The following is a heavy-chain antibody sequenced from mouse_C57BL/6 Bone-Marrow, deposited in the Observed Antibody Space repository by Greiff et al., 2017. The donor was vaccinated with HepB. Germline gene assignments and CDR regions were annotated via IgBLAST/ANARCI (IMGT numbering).Heavy chain of an antibody. J-gene: IGHJ1*03. D-gene: IGHD1-1*01. CDR1: GFNIKDDY. Sequence: EVQLQQSGAELVRPGASVKLSCTASGFNIKDDYMHWVKQRPEQGLEWIGWIDPENGDTEYASKFQGKATITADTSSNTAYLQLSSLTSEDTAVYYCTTQRLLLRYWYFDVWGTGTTVTVSS. CDR2: IDPENGDT. CDR3: TTQRLLLRYWYFDV. V-gene: IGHV14-4*01.